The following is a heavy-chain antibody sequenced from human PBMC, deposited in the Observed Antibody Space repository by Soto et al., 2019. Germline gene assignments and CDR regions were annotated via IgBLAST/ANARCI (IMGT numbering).Heavy chain of an antibody. J-gene: IGHJ6*02. D-gene: IGHD6-13*01. CDR3: ARYSTTWGGMDV. CDR1: GGSISSYY. CDR2: IYYSGST. Sequence: PSETLSLTCTVSGGSISSYYWSWIRQPPGKGLEWIGYIYYSGSTNYNPSLKSRVTISVDTSKNQFSLKLSSVTAADTAVYYCARYSTTWGGMDVWGQGTTVTVSS. V-gene: IGHV4-59*01.